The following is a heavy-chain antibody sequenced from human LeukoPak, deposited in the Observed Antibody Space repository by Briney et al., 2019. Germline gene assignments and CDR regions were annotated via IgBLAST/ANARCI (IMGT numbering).Heavy chain of an antibody. Sequence: ASVKVSCKASGSAFTGYYIHWVRLGHAQGHELMGRISTNSGGTNYAQKFQGRVTMTRDTSISTAYMELSRLRSDDTAVYYCARDLVRGVRLIDYWGQGTLVTVSS. D-gene: IGHD3-10*01. J-gene: IGHJ4*02. V-gene: IGHV1-2*02. CDR2: ISTNSGGT. CDR1: GSAFTGYY. CDR3: ARDLVRGVRLIDY.